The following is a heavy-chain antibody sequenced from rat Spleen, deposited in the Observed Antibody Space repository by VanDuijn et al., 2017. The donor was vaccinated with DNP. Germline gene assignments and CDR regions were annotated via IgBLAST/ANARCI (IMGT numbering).Heavy chain of an antibody. J-gene: IGHJ2*01. Sequence: EVQLVESGGDLVQPGRSLKLFCAASGFTFSDYYMAWFRQAPRKGLEWVAYIRYDGGFTKYGDSVKGRFTISRDNAKNTLYLQMNSLRSEDMATYYCARWNSGHFDYWGQGVMVIVSS. D-gene: IGHD4-3*01. CDR2: IRYDGGFT. CDR1: GFTFSDYY. CDR3: ARWNSGHFDY. V-gene: IGHV5-22*01.